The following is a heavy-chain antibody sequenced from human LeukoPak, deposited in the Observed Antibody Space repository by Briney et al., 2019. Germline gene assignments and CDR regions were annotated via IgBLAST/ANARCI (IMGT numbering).Heavy chain of an antibody. Sequence: ASVKVSCKASGYTFTSFGFSWVRQAPGQGLEWMGWINPNSGGTNYAQKSQGRVTMTRDTSISTAYMELSRLRSDDTAVYYCARDPPDYGSGSYYNVFDPWGQGTLVTVSS. J-gene: IGHJ5*02. CDR1: GYTFTSFG. V-gene: IGHV1-2*02. CDR2: INPNSGGT. D-gene: IGHD3-10*01. CDR3: ARDPPDYGSGSYYNVFDP.